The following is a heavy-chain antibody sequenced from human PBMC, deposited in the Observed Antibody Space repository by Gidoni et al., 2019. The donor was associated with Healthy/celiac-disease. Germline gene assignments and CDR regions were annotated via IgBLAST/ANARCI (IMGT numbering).Heavy chain of an antibody. D-gene: IGHD6-13*01. CDR1: GFTVSSNY. CDR3: ARAMYSSSYDAFDI. CDR2: IYSGGST. V-gene: IGHV3-53*01. J-gene: IGHJ3*02. Sequence: EVQLVESGGGLIQPGGSLRLSCAASGFTVSSNYMSWVRQAPGKGLEWVSVIYSGGSTYYADSVKGRFTISRDNSKNTLYLQMNSLRAEDTAVYYCARAMYSSSYDAFDIWGQGTMVTVSS.